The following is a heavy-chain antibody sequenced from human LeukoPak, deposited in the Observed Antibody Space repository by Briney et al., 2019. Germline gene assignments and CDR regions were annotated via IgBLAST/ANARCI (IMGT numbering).Heavy chain of an antibody. Sequence: SVKVSCKASGGTFSSYAISWVRQAPGQGLEWMGRIIPILGIANYAQEFQGRVTITADKSTSTAYMELSSLRSEDTAVYYCARDSWDSTYYYYGMDVWGQGTTVTVSS. CDR2: IIPILGIA. D-gene: IGHD1-26*01. CDR3: ARDSWDSTYYYYGMDV. CDR1: GGTFSSYA. J-gene: IGHJ6*02. V-gene: IGHV1-69*04.